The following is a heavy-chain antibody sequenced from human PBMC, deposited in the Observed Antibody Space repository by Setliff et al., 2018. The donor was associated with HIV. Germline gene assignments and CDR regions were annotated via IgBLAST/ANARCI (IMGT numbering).Heavy chain of an antibody. V-gene: IGHV4-39*01. J-gene: IGHJ4*02. CDR3: ARPSLGIGGGALFDY. Sequence: LSLTCTVSGASVNTNNYYWGWIRQPPGKGLEWIGNIHFSGSTYYSPSLRSRVTIYVGTSKRQFFLSPSSVTAADTAVYFCARPSLGIGGGALFDYWGQGILVTVSS. CDR2: IHFSGST. D-gene: IGHD7-27*01. CDR1: GASVNTNNYY.